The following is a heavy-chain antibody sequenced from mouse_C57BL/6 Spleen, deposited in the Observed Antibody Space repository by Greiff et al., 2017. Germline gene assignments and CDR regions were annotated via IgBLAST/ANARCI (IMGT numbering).Heavy chain of an antibody. CDR3: ARGYYVHEGLFDY. CDR2: IFPGSGST. V-gene: IGHV1-55*01. CDR1: GYTFTSYW. D-gene: IGHD1-1*01. Sequence: QVQLQQPGAELVKPGASVKMSCKASGYTFTSYWITWVKPRPGQGLEWIGDIFPGSGSTNYNEKFKSKATLTVDTSASTAYMQLSSLTSEDSAVYYCARGYYVHEGLFDYWGQGTTLTVSS. J-gene: IGHJ2*01.